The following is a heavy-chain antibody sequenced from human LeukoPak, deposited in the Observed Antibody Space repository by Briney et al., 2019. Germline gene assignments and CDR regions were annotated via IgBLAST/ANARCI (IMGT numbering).Heavy chain of an antibody. CDR1: GYTFTTYW. Sequence: GESLKISCKGSGYTFTTYWIGWVRQMPGKGLEWMGIIYPGDSDTRYSPSFQGQVTISADKSISTAYLQWSSLKASDTAMYYCARLEEWFGENAFDIWGQGTMVTVSS. V-gene: IGHV5-51*01. J-gene: IGHJ3*02. D-gene: IGHD3-10*01. CDR3: ARLEEWFGENAFDI. CDR2: IYPGDSDT.